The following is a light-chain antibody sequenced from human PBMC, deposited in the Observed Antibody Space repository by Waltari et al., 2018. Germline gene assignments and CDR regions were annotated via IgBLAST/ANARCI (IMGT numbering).Light chain of an antibody. J-gene: IGLJ2*01. V-gene: IGLV1-51*01. CDR2: GND. CDR1: TSNLGNNY. CDR3: GTWDNTLSAV. Sequence: QSVLTQPPSVSAAPGQKATTSCLGSTSNLGNNYVSWYQQFPGAAPKVLIYGNDKRTTGIPDRFSGSKSGTLATLDITGLQTGDEADYYCGTWDNTLSAVFGGGTKVTVL.